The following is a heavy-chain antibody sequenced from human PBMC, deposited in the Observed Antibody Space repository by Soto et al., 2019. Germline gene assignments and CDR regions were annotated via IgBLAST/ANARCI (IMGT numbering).Heavy chain of an antibody. D-gene: IGHD5-12*01. Sequence: PGESLNISCKGSGYSFTSYWIGWVRPMPGKGLEWMGIIYPGDSDTRYSPSFQGQVTISADKSISTAYLQWSSLKASDTAMYYCARNQYSGYDYVYYYYYMDVWGKGTTVTVSS. J-gene: IGHJ6*03. CDR1: GYSFTSYW. V-gene: IGHV5-51*01. CDR3: ARNQYSGYDYVYYYYYMDV. CDR2: IYPGDSDT.